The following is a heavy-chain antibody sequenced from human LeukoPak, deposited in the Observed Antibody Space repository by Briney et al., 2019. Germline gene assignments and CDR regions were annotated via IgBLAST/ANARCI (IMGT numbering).Heavy chain of an antibody. CDR3: ARSGYFYGGPDY. D-gene: IGHD5-18*01. CDR1: GASINSHY. V-gene: IGHV4-59*11. Sequence: KPSETLSLTCTVSGASINSHYRTWIRQPPGKGLEWIGYIFYTGSTQYSPSFKSRVSISLDTANNQFSLRLTSATAADTAVYYCARSGYFYGGPDYWGQGTLVTVSS. J-gene: IGHJ4*02. CDR2: IFYTGST.